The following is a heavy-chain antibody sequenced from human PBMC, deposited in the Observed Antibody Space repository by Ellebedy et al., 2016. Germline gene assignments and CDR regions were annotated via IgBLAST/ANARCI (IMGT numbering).Heavy chain of an antibody. V-gene: IGHV3-33*01. D-gene: IGHD2-21*02. CDR2: IWYDGSNK. CDR3: ARDTLGGDLAFDY. Sequence: GESLKISCAASGFTFSSYGMHWVRQAPGKGLEWVAVIWYDGSNKYYADSVKGRFTISRDNSKNTPYLQMNSLRAEDTAVYYCARDTLGGDLAFDYWGQGTLVTVSS. J-gene: IGHJ4*02. CDR1: GFTFSSYG.